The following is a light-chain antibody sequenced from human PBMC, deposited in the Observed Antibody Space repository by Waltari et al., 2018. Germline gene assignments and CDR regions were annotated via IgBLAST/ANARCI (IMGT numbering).Light chain of an antibody. CDR2: DVT. V-gene: IGLV2-23*02. J-gene: IGLJ1*01. CDR3: YSYACFSAAYYV. CDR1: SSYIGSYDF. Sequence: QSALTQPASVSGSPGQSINTSCTGTSSYIGSYDFVSWYQHHPGKAPKLILYDVTKAPSGVSNRFSGSKSGNTASLTISGLQAEDEADYYCYSYACFSAAYYVFGTGTKVTVL.